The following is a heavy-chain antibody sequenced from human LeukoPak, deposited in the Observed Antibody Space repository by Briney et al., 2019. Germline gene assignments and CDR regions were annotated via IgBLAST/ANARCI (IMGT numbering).Heavy chain of an antibody. CDR2: IYYSGST. CDR1: GGSISSSSYY. J-gene: IGHJ4*02. Sequence: SETLSLTCTVSGGSISSSSYYWGWIRQPPGKGLEWIGSIYYSGSTNYNPSLKSRVTISVDTSKNQFSLKLSSVTAADTAVYYCARAGVIQRYDIDYWGQGTLVTVSS. D-gene: IGHD3-16*02. CDR3: ARAGVIQRYDIDY. V-gene: IGHV4-39*07.